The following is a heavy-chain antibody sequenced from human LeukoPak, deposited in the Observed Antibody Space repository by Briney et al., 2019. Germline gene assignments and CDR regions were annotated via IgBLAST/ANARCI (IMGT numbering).Heavy chain of an antibody. V-gene: IGHV4-39*07. Sequence: SETLSLTCTVSGGSISSSSYYWGWIRQPPGKGLEWIGSIYYSGSTYYNPSLKSRVTISVDTSKNQFSLKLSSVTAADTAVYYCARDETMSRSFDIWGQGTMVTVSS. J-gene: IGHJ3*02. CDR2: IYYSGST. CDR3: ARDETMSRSFDI. D-gene: IGHD3-22*01. CDR1: GGSISSSSYY.